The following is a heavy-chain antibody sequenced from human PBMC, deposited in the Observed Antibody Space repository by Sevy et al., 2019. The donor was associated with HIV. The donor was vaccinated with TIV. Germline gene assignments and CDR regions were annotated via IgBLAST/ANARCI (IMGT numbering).Heavy chain of an antibody. J-gene: IGHJ6*03. V-gene: IGHV3-23*01. CDR2: ISGSGTRT. D-gene: IGHD3-22*01. CDR3: AKGGGGHYDPDEIGYYFYYYNMDV. CDR1: GFSFDSYG. Sequence: LSLTCAVSGFSFDSYGMTWVRQAPGKGLEWVSGISGSGTRTYYADSVKGRFIISRDNSKNTLYLQMKSLRSEDTAIYYCAKGGGGHYDPDEIGYYFYYYNMDVWGKGTTVTVSS.